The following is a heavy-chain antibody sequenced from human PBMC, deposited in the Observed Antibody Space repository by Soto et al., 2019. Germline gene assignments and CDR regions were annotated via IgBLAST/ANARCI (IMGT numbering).Heavy chain of an antibody. CDR1: GFTFSTYA. V-gene: IGHV3-64D*06. D-gene: IGHD3-16*02. J-gene: IGHJ4*02. CDR3: VKDRWIDY. Sequence: WWSLRLSCSASGFTFSTYAMHWVRQAPGRGLQYVSSISSNGGSTYYPDSVKGRFTISRDNSKNTLYLQMSSLRAEDKAVYYCVKDRWIDYWGQGTLVTVSS. CDR2: ISSNGGST.